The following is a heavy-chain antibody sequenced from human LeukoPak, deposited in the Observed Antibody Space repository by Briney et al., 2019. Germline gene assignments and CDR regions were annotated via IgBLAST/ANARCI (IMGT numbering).Heavy chain of an antibody. D-gene: IGHD2-2*01. Sequence: SETLSLTCAVSGGSISSGGYSWSWIRQPPGKGLEWIGYIYHSGSTYYNPSLKSRVTISVDRSKNQSSLKLSSVTAADTAVYYCAGSPLGYCSSTSCYENWFDPWGQGTLVTVSS. CDR1: GGSISSGGYS. CDR2: IYHSGST. CDR3: AGSPLGYCSSTSCYENWFDP. V-gene: IGHV4-30-2*01. J-gene: IGHJ5*02.